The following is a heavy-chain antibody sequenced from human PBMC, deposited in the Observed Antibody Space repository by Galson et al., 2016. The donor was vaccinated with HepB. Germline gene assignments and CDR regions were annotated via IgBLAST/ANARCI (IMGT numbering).Heavy chain of an antibody. D-gene: IGHD5-12*01. J-gene: IGHJ4*02. Sequence: SLRLSCAASGFTFRSYTMNWVRQAPGKGLECVSSISSSSADIYYGDSVKGRFTISRDNSRNTLYLQMNTLRSEDTAVYYCTRSSGYELPFDYWGQGTLVTVSS. CDR3: TRSSGYELPFDY. V-gene: IGHV3-21*04. CDR2: ISSSSADI. CDR1: GFTFRSYT.